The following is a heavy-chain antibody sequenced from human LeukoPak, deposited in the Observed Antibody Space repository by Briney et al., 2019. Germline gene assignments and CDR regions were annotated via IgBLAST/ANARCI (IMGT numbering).Heavy chain of an antibody. CDR3: ARGPAISYYSMDV. Sequence: GGSLRLSCAASGFTVSSNYMSWVRQAPGKGLEWVSSITGGGATTYYAASVKGRFTISRDNSKNTVFLQMNSLRAEDMTLYYCARGPAISYYSMDVWGKGTTVTVSS. CDR2: ITGGGATT. J-gene: IGHJ6*03. V-gene: IGHV3-53*01. D-gene: IGHD2-2*01. CDR1: GFTVSSNY.